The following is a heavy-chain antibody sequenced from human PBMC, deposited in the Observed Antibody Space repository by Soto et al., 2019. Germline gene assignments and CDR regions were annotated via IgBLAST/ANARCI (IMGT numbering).Heavy chain of an antibody. CDR2: ISAYNGNT. CDR1: GYTFTSYG. J-gene: IGHJ5*02. D-gene: IGHD3-9*01. Sequence: ASVKVSCKASGYTFTSYGISWVRRAPGQGLEWMGWISAYNGNTNYAQKLQGRVTMTTDTSTSTAYMELRSLRSDDTAVYYCATANLRYFDWLFHIDAHWFDPWG. CDR3: ATANLRYFDWLFHIDAHWFDP. V-gene: IGHV1-18*01.